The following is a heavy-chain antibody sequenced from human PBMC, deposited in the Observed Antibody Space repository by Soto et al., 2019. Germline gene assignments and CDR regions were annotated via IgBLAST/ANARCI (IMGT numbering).Heavy chain of an antibody. V-gene: IGHV1-69*13. CDR2: IIPIFGTA. CDR3: ARDLVGYYFDY. D-gene: IGHD2-15*01. J-gene: IGHJ4*02. Sequence: ASVKVSCKASGGTFSSYAISWVQQAPGQGLEWMGGIIPIFGTANYAQKFQGRVTITADESTSTAYMELSSLRSEDTAVYYCARDLVGYYFDYWGQGTLVTVSS. CDR1: GGTFSSYA.